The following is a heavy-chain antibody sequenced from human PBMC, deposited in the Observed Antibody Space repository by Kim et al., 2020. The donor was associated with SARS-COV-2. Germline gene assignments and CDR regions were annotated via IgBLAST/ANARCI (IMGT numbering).Heavy chain of an antibody. CDR1: GFTFSDYY. CDR3: ARDRRRHTVTTYGAYDWFDP. CDR2: ISSSGSTI. Sequence: GGSLRLSCAASGFTFSDYYMSWIRQAPGKGLEWVSYISSSGSTIYYADSVKGRFTISRDNAKNSLYLQMNSLRAEDTAVYYCARDRRRHTVTTYGAYDWFDPWGQGTLVTVSS. V-gene: IGHV3-11*01. J-gene: IGHJ5*02. D-gene: IGHD4-17*01.